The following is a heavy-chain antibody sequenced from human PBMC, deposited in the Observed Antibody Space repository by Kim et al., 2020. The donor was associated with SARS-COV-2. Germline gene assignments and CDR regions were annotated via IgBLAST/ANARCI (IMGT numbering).Heavy chain of an antibody. CDR3: ARTLYDILTGYYFSYPEYYFDY. D-gene: IGHD3-9*01. V-gene: IGHV1-18*01. J-gene: IGHJ4*02. Sequence: ASVKVSCKASGYTFTSYGISWVRQAPGQGLEWMGWISAYNGNTNYAQKLQGRVTMTTDTSTSTAYMELRSLRSDDTAVYYCARTLYDILTGYYFSYPEYYFDYWGQGTLVTVSS. CDR1: GYTFTSYG. CDR2: ISAYNGNT.